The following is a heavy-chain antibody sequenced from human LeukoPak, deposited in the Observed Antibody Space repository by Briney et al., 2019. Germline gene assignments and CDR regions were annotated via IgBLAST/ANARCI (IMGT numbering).Heavy chain of an antibody. D-gene: IGHD2-15*01. J-gene: IGHJ6*02. CDR2: INHSGST. Sequence: GSLRLSCAVSGFTFSAYAMSWVRQPPGKGLEWIGEINHSGSTNYNPSLKSRVAMSVDTSENQFSLTLNSVTAADTAVYYCARGRDFVVVVAATPSPTEDVGLDVWGQGTTVTVSS. V-gene: IGHV4-34*01. CDR1: GFTFSAYA. CDR3: ARGRDFVVVVAATPSPTEDVGLDV.